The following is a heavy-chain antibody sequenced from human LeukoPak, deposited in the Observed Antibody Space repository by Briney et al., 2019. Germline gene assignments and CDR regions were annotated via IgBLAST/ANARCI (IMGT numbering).Heavy chain of an antibody. V-gene: IGHV4-39*01. CDR1: GGSISSYSYY. Sequence: SETLSLTCTVSGGSISSYSYYWGWVRQPPGKGLEWIGTISYSGSTYYNPSLKSRLTISVDTSKNQFSLKVSSVTAADTAVYYCARHLNGITIFGVVFDYWGQGTLVTVSS. CDR2: ISYSGST. CDR3: ARHLNGITIFGVVFDY. D-gene: IGHD3-3*01. J-gene: IGHJ4*02.